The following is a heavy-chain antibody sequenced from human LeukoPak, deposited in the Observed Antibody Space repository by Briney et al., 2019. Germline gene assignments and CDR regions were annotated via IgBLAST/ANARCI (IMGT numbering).Heavy chain of an antibody. CDR3: ARGQEGDYFDY. CDR1: GGSISSGGYS. V-gene: IGHV4-61*08. J-gene: IGHJ4*02. CDR2: IYYSGST. D-gene: IGHD3-16*01. Sequence: SETLSLTCAVSGGSISSGGYSWSWIRQPPGKGLEWIGYIYYSGSTNYNPSLKSRVTISVDTSKNQFSLKLSSVTAADTAVYYCARGQEGDYFDYWGQGTLVTVSS.